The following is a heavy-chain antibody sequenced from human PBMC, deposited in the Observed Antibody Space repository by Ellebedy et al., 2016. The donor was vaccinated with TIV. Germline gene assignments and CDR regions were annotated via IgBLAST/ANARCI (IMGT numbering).Heavy chain of an antibody. D-gene: IGHD6-6*01. CDR1: GGTFSSYA. V-gene: IGHV1-69*06. J-gene: IGHJ4*02. Sequence: SVKVSXXASGGTFSSYAISWVRQAPGQGLEWMGGIIPIFGTANYAQKFQGRVTITADKSTSTAYMELSSLRSEDTAVYYCARDAWYSSSLGVDYWGQGTLVTVSS. CDR3: ARDAWYSSSLGVDY. CDR2: IIPIFGTA.